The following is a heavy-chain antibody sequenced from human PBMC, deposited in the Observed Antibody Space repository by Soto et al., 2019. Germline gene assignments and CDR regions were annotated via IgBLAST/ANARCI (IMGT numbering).Heavy chain of an antibody. D-gene: IGHD2-15*01. CDR3: ATERCSGGSCYHYFMDV. V-gene: IGHV3-33*01. CDR1: GFTFSSYG. CDR2: IWYDGSNK. J-gene: IGHJ6*03. Sequence: QVQLVESGGGVVQPGRSLRLSCAASGFTFSSYGMHWVRQAPGKGLEWVAVIWYDGSNKYYADSVKGRFTISRDNSKNTLYRQMNSLRAEDTAVYYCATERCSGGSCYHYFMDVWGKGTTVTVSS.